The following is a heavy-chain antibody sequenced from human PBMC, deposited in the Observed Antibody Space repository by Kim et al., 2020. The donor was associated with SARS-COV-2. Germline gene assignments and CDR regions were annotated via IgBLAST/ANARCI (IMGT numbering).Heavy chain of an antibody. J-gene: IGHJ4*02. Sequence: AVSVKSRITINPDTSKNQFSLQLNSVTPEDTAVYYCARELVAHEVTGLDYWGQGTLVTVSS. CDR3: ARELVAHEVTGLDY. D-gene: IGHD5-12*01. V-gene: IGHV6-1*01.